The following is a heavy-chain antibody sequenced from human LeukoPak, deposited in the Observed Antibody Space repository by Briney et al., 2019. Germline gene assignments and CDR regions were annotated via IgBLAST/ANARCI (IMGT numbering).Heavy chain of an antibody. CDR2: INPNSGGT. CDR1: GYTLTGYY. V-gene: IGHV1-2*04. D-gene: IGHD6-13*01. Sequence: ASVKVSCKASGYTLTGYYMHWVRQAPGQGLEWMGWINPNSGGTNYAQKFQGWVTMTRDTSVSTAYMELSRLRSDDTAVYYCAREVTAAGPLNYWGQGTLVTVSS. CDR3: AREVTAAGPLNY. J-gene: IGHJ4*02.